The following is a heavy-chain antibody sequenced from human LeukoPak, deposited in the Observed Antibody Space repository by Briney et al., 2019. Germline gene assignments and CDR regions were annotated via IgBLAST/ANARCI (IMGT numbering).Heavy chain of an antibody. J-gene: IGHJ4*02. D-gene: IGHD3-3*01. CDR3: ARGYYDFWSGYQEGEFDY. CDR1: GYTFTGYY. Sequence: ASVKVSCKASGYTFTGYYMHWVRQAPGQGLEWMGRINPNSGGTNYAQKFQGRVTMTRDTSISVAYMELSRLRSDDTAVYYCARGYYDFWSGYQEGEFDYWGQGTLVTVSS. V-gene: IGHV1-2*06. CDR2: INPNSGGT.